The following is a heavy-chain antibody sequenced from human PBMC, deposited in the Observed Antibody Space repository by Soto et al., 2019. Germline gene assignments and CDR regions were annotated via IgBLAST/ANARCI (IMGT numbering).Heavy chain of an antibody. CDR1: EVTFGDYA. D-gene: IGHD3-16*01. V-gene: IGHV3-49*04. CDR2: IRSKVYGGTT. J-gene: IGHJ5*02. Sequence: SRRLSYTTSEVTFGDYAVSWVRQAPGKGLEWVGFIRSKVYGGTTEYAASVKGRFTISRDDSKSIAYVQMNSLKTEDTALYYCAREYDAYNWFDPWGQGTLVNVSS. CDR3: AREYDAYNWFDP.